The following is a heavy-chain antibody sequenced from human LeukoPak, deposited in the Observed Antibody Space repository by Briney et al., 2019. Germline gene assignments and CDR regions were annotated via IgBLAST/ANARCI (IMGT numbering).Heavy chain of an antibody. CDR1: GFTFSTYA. D-gene: IGHD6-6*01. CDR3: ARSSYSSSSSV. V-gene: IGHV3-30*04. CDR2: ISYDGSNK. Sequence: GRSLRLSCAASGFTFSTYAMHWVRQAPGKGLEWVAVISYDGSNKYYADSVKGRFTISRDNSKNTLYLQMNSLRAEDTAVYYCARSSYSSSSSVWGQGTMVTVSS. J-gene: IGHJ3*01.